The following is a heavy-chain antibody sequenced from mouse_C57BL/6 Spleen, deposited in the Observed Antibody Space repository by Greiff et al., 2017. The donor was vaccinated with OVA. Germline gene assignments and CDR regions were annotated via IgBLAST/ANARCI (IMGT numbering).Heavy chain of an antibody. CDR2: IDPETGGT. Sequence: QVQLQQSGAELVRPGASVTLSCKASGYTFTDYEMHWVKQTPVHGLEWIGAIDPETGGTAYNQKFKGKAILTADKSSSTAYMELRSLTSEDSAVYYCTRDWDENYFDYWGQGTTLTFSS. CDR1: GYTFTDYE. CDR3: TRDWDENYFDY. V-gene: IGHV1-15*01. D-gene: IGHD4-1*01. J-gene: IGHJ2*01.